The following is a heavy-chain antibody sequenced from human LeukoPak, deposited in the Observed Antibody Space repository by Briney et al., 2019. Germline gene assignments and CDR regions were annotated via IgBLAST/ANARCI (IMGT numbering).Heavy chain of an antibody. CDR1: GVTFSKYA. J-gene: IGHJ5*02. D-gene: IGHD2-2*01. Sequence: PGGSLRLSCAASGVTFSKYAMSWVRQAPGKGLEWGSAISGSGGSTEYADSVKGRFPISRDNSKNTLYLQMNSLRAEDTAVYYCAKCSGTCWGNWFDPWGQGTLVTVSS. V-gene: IGHV3-23*01. CDR2: ISGSGGST. CDR3: AKCSGTCWGNWFDP.